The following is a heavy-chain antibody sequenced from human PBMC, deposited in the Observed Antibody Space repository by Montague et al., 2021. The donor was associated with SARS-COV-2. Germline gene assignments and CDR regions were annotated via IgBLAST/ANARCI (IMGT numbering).Heavy chain of an antibody. J-gene: IGHJ3*02. V-gene: IGHV4-59*01. CDR3: ARGSYGPDASDI. CDR1: GGSISSYY. CDR2: IYYSGST. Sequence: SETLSLTCTVSGGSISSYYWSWIRQPPGKGLEWIGYIYYSGSTNYNPSLKIRVTISLDTSKNKFSLKLNSVTAADTAVYYCARGSYGPDASDIWGQGTMVTVSS. D-gene: IGHD5-18*01.